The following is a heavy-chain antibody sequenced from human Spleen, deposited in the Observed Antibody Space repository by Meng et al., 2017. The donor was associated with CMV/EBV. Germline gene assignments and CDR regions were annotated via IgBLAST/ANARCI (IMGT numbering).Heavy chain of an antibody. CDR3: AREQLGYSYYYYGMDV. J-gene: IGHJ6*02. D-gene: IGHD5-18*01. CDR1: GYTFTDFG. Sequence: ASVKVSCKASGYTFTDFGITWVRQAPGQGLEWMGWIYPYNGNTNFAQNFQGRVSMTTDKSTSTAYMELGSLRSDDTAVYYCAREQLGYSYYYYGMDVWGQGTTVTVSS. CDR2: IYPYNGNT. V-gene: IGHV1-18*01.